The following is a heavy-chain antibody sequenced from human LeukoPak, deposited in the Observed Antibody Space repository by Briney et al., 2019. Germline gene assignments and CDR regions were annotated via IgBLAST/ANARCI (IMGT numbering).Heavy chain of an antibody. CDR1: GFTFSDYY. V-gene: IGHV3-7*01. D-gene: IGHD3-16*01. CDR2: IKADGSDK. CDR3: ARDLRPYGPPVY. J-gene: IGHJ4*02. Sequence: GGSLRLSCATSGFTFSDYYMTWVRQAPGKGLEWVADIKADGSDKYYVDSVKGRFSILRDNAKNSLYLQMNSLRAEDTAVYYCARDLRPYGPPVYWGQGTLVTVSS.